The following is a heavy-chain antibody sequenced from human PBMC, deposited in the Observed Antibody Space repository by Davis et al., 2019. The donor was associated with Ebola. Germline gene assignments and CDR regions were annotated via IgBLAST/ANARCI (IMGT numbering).Heavy chain of an antibody. V-gene: IGHV3-7*01. CDR2: IKQDGSEK. CDR1: GFTFSSYW. D-gene: IGHD3-3*01. J-gene: IGHJ5*02. Sequence: GESLKISCAASGFTFSSYWMNWVRQAPGKGLEWVANIKQDGSEKYYVDSVKGRFTISRDNAKNSLYLQMNSLRAEDTAVYYCARRVGTYYDFWSGYRFDPWGQGTLVTVSS. CDR3: ARRVGTYYDFWSGYRFDP.